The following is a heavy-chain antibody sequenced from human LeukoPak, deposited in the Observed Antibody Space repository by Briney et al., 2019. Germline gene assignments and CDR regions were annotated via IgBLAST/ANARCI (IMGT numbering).Heavy chain of an antibody. Sequence: PSETLSLTCTVSGDSFSSVTDYWAWIRQPPGKGLEWIASGDYSGGTYYNPSLESRVAISADMSKNQFSLKLTSVTAADTAVYYCAREVDGVGATSLEYNWFDPWGQGTLVTVSS. CDR1: GDSFSSVTDY. CDR3: AREVDGVGATSLEYNWFDP. V-gene: IGHV4-39*07. D-gene: IGHD1-26*01. J-gene: IGHJ5*02. CDR2: GDYSGGT.